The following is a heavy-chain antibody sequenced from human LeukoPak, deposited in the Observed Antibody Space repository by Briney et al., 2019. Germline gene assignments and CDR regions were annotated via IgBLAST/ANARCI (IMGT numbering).Heavy chain of an antibody. CDR1: GFSFSDYY. CDR3: VRDGIVAVVGAFDI. CDR2: ISGSGTTI. Sequence: PGGSLRLSCAASGFSFSDYYMSWIRQAPGKGLEWISYISGSGTTIYYADSVKGRLTSSRENAKNSLYLQMQSLRAEDPAVYYCVRDGIVAVVGAFDIWGQGTMVTVSS. D-gene: IGHD2-15*01. J-gene: IGHJ3*02. V-gene: IGHV3-11*01.